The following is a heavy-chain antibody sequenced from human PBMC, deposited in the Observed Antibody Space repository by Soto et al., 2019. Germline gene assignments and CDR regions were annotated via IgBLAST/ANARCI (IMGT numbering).Heavy chain of an antibody. CDR1: GFTFSSYS. J-gene: IGHJ4*02. CDR2: ISSSSSYI. D-gene: IGHD5-18*01. V-gene: IGHV3-21*01. CDR3: ARYREAMATTVDY. Sequence: EVQLVESGGGLVKPGGSLRLSCAASGFTFSSYSMNWVRQAPGKGLEWVSSISSSSSYIYYADSVKGRFTIYRDNAKNSLYLKMNSLRAEDTAVYYCARYREAMATTVDYWGQGTLVTVSS.